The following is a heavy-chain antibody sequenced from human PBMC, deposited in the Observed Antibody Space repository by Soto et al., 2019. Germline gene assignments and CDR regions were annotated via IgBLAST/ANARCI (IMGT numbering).Heavy chain of an antibody. J-gene: IGHJ4*02. D-gene: IGHD3-3*01. V-gene: IGHV3-7*03. CDR1: GFSFGNYW. Sequence: GGSLSLSCAVSGFSFGNYWMSWVRQAPGQGLEWLASIKEDGSERYYLDSVKGRFTISRDNAKDSLSLQMNSLRGEDTAFYYCARDVGPVTIFGEALSGYFDFWGQGTLVTVSS. CDR3: ARDVGPVTIFGEALSGYFDF. CDR2: IKEDGSER.